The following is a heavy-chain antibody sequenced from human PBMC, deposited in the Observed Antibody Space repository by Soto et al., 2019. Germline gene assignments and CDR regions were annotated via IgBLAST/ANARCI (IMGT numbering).Heavy chain of an antibody. CDR2: IYPGGSI. V-gene: IGHV4-4*07. J-gene: IGHJ4*02. D-gene: IGHD3-3*01. CDR3: RSVSFGVVSEL. CDR1: GDSITTYY. Sequence: SETLSLTCTVSGDSITTYYWSWIRQPAGQGPAWIGRIYPGGSIDYIPCLKSRITLSFDTSKKQFSLKLNSVTAADTAVSYCRSVSFGVVSELWGRGPLLTVPS.